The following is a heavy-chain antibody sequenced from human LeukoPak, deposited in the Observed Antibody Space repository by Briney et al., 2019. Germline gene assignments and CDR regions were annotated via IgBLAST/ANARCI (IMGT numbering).Heavy chain of an antibody. V-gene: IGHV3-23*01. CDR3: TKDYDTVGYYSSDY. CDR1: GFTFSEYA. Sequence: PGGSLRLSCAAWGFTFSEYAMSGVRQVPGKGLEWVSTLSGSGTTTFYANSVKGRFTISRDSSKNTLYPQMSSLRAADTALYYCTKDYDTVGYYSSDYWGQGTLVTVSS. J-gene: IGHJ4*02. D-gene: IGHD3-22*01. CDR2: LSGSGTTT.